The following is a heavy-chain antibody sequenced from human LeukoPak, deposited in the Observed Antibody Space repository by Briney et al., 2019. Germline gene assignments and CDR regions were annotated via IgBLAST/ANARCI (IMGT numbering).Heavy chain of an antibody. CDR3: ARGGYDSSGFDY. Sequence: GGSLRLSCAASGFTFSSYAMHWVRQAPGKGLEWVAVISYHVSNQYYADSVKGRFTISRDNFKNTLYLQVNSLRAEDTAVYYCARGGYDSSGFDYWGQGTLVTVSS. CDR2: ISYHVSNQ. J-gene: IGHJ4*02. D-gene: IGHD3-22*01. CDR1: GFTFSSYA. V-gene: IGHV3-30*01.